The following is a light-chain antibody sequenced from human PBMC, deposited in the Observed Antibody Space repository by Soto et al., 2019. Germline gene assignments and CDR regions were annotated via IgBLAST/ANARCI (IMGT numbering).Light chain of an antibody. J-gene: IGKJ1*01. CDR2: WAS. V-gene: IGKV4-1*01. CDR1: QTVLDSSNNKDY. Sequence: DIVMTQSPDSLAVSLGERATINCKSSQTVLDSSNNKDYLTWYQQKPGQPPKLLIYWASTREFGAPDRFSGSGSGTDFTLTISSLQAEDVAVYYCQQYYSTPRTLGHGTKVDIK. CDR3: QQYYSTPRT.